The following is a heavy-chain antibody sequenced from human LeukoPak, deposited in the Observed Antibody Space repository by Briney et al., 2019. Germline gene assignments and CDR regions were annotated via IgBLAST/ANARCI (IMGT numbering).Heavy chain of an antibody. CDR2: ISFSGTYI. D-gene: IGHD6-19*01. CDR1: GFTFSAYS. Sequence: GGSLRLSCAASGFTFSAYSLNWVRQAPGKGLEWISSISFSGTYIYYADSVKGRFTISRDNAKNSLYLQMNSLRAEDTAVYYCARDGSIAVKNWFDPWGQGTLVTVSS. V-gene: IGHV3-21*01. CDR3: ARDGSIAVKNWFDP. J-gene: IGHJ5*02.